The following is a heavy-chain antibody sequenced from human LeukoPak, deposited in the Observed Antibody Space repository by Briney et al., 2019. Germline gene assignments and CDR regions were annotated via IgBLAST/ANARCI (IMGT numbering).Heavy chain of an antibody. J-gene: IGHJ4*02. CDR1: GFTLSNYA. CDR2: ISYDGSNE. D-gene: IGHD6-25*01. V-gene: IGHV3-30-3*01. Sequence: GRSLRLACAAPGFTLSNYAMHWVRQAPGKGLEWVAIISYDGSNEHYADSVKGRFTISRDNSKNTLYLQMISLRADDTAIYFCARPGSEWQRLPPDYWGQGTLVTVSS. CDR3: ARPGSEWQRLPPDY.